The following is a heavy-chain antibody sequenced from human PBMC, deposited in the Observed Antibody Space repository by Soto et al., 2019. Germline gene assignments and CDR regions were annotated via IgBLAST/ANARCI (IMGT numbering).Heavy chain of an antibody. J-gene: IGHJ4*02. V-gene: IGHV1-69*13. D-gene: IGHD2-8*01. Sequence: SVKVSCKASGGTFSSYAISWVRQAPGQGLEWMGGIIPIFGTANYAQKFQGRVTITADESTSTAYMELSSLRSEDTAVYYCARGGYCTNGVCYFYFDYWGQGTLVTVSS. CDR1: GGTFSSYA. CDR3: ARGGYCTNGVCYFYFDY. CDR2: IIPIFGTA.